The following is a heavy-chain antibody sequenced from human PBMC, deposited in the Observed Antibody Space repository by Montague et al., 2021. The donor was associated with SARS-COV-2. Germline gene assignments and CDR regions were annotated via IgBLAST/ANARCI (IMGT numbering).Heavy chain of an antibody. V-gene: IGHV3-11*05. CDR2: ISSSSSYT. D-gene: IGHD3-10*01. CDR3: ARDVGVVRNWFDP. J-gene: IGHJ5*02. Sequence: FLGLSCAASGFTFSDYYMSWIRQAPGKGLEWVSYISSSSSYTNYADSVKGRFTISRDNAKNSLYLQMNSLRAEDTAVYYCARDVGVVRNWFDPWGQGTLVTVSS. CDR1: GFTFSDYY.